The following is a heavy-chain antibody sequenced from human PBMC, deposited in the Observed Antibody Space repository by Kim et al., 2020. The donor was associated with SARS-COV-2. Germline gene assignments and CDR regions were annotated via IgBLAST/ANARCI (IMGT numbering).Heavy chain of an antibody. CDR1: GFTFSSYA. V-gene: IGHV3-30*04. CDR3: ARAEIQLWLGYFDY. D-gene: IGHD5-18*01. J-gene: IGHJ4*02. CDR2: ISYDGSNK. Sequence: GGSLRLSCAASGFTFSSYAMHWVRQAPGKGLEWVAVISYDGSNKYYADSVKGRFTICRDNSKNTLYLQMNSLRAEDTAVYYCARAEIQLWLGYFDYWCQG.